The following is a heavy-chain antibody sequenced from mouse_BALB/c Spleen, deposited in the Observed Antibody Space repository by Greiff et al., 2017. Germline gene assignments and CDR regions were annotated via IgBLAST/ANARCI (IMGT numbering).Heavy chain of an antibody. CDR3: ARRKGLRREGHYAMDY. Sequence: VQLQQSGPELVKPGASVKISCKASGYAFSSSWMNWVKQRPGQGLEWIGRIYPGDGDTNYNGKFKGKATLTADKSSSTAYMQLSSLTSVDSAVYFCARRKGLRREGHYAMDYWGQGTSVTVSS. D-gene: IGHD2-4*01. CDR1: GYAFSSSW. V-gene: IGHV1-82*01. J-gene: IGHJ4*01. CDR2: IYPGDGDT.